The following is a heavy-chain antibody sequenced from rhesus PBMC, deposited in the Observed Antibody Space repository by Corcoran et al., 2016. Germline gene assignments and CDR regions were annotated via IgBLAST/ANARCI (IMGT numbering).Heavy chain of an antibody. V-gene: IGHV2-95*01. Sequence: QVTLKESGPALVKPTQTLTLTCTFAGFPISTTGTGVGWIRQPPGKALDRVETMYGNDRKYIARIYWKVSRNSNKSPTRRLTTSKDISKTQVVLTRPNRHHVDTATYCCARGGGYSGYTDYFGYWGQGVLVTVSS. J-gene: IGHJ4*01. CDR1: GFPISTTGTG. CDR2: IYWKVSR. D-gene: IGHD5-30*01. CDR3: ARGGGYSGYTDYFGY.